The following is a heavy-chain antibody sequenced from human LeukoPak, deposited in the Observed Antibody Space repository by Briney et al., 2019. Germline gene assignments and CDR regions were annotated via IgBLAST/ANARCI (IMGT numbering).Heavy chain of an antibody. CDR2: ISGSAHKI. D-gene: IGHD5-18*01. J-gene: IGHJ4*02. CDR1: GFTFSDYA. V-gene: IGHV3-23*01. CDR3: AGRPTGYSSGYVY. Sequence: GGSLRLSCVVSGFTFSDYAMSWVRQAPEKGLDWVSVISGSAHKIRYADSVKGRFTISRDNPENTVYLQMNNLRAEDTALYYCAGRPTGYSSGYVYWGQGALVTVSS.